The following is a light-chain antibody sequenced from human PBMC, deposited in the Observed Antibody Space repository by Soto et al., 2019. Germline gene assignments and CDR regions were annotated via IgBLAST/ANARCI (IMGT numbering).Light chain of an antibody. CDR3: ASYAGNNMFV. CDR1: TTDVGGYKY. CDR2: QVD. Sequence: LTQPPSASGSPGQSVTISCTGTTTDVGGYKYVSWYLQHPGKAPKLIIYQVDRRPSGVPSRFSGSVSGNTASLTVSGLKAEDEDEYYCASYAGNNMFVFGTGTTVTVL. V-gene: IGLV2-8*01. J-gene: IGLJ1*01.